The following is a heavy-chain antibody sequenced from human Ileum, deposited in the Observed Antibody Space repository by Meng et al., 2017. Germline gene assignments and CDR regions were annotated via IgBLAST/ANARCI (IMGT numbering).Heavy chain of an antibody. J-gene: IGHJ5*02. D-gene: IGHD3-10*01. CDR3: ARDTYYSPSGSYFEDWFGP. CDR2: SHHSRNA. V-gene: IGHV4-59*13. CDR1: DDSISTYY. Sequence: ESLKISCTVSDDSISTYYWSWVRQPPGKGLEWIGHSHHSRNANYNPSLKSRVSISVDASKNQFSLKMNSVTAADTAVYFCARDTYYSPSGSYFEDWFGPWGRGTLVTVSS.